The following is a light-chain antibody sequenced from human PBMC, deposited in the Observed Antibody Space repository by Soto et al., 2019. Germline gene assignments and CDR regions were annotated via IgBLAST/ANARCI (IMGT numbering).Light chain of an antibody. J-gene: IGKJ3*01. CDR2: DAS. CDR1: QDISNY. CDR3: QQYDNLPP. V-gene: IGKV1-33*01. Sequence: DIQMTQSPSSLSASVGDRVTITCQASQDISNYLNWYQQKPGKAPKLLIYDASNLETGVPSRFSGSGSGTDFTFTISSLQPEDIATYYCQQYDNLPPFGPGTKVIS.